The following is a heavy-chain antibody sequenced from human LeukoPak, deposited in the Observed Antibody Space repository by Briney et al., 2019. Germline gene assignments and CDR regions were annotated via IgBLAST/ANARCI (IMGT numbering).Heavy chain of an antibody. V-gene: IGHV4-59*01. CDR3: ARDVSPYYYYDSSGYSGYYMDV. CDR2: IYYSGST. J-gene: IGHJ6*03. CDR1: GGSISSYY. Sequence: SETLSPTCTVSGGSISSYYWSWIRQPPGKGLEWIGYIYYSGSTNYNPSLKSRVTISVDTSKNQFPLKLSSVTAADTAVYYCARDVSPYYYYDSSGYSGYYMDVWGKGTTVTVSS. D-gene: IGHD3-22*01.